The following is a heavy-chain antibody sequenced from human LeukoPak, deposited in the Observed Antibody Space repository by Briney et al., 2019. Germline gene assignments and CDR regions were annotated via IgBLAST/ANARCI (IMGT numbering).Heavy chain of an antibody. D-gene: IGHD5-12*01. CDR3: SRDPPWSGYDS. Sequence: GGSLRLSCAASGFTFSSYSMNWVRQAPGKGLEWVSYISSSSSTIYYADSVKGRFTISRGNAKNSLYLQMNSLRAEDTAVYYCSRDPPWSGYDSWGQGTLVTVSS. CDR2: ISSSSSTI. V-gene: IGHV3-48*01. CDR1: GFTFSSYS. J-gene: IGHJ5*02.